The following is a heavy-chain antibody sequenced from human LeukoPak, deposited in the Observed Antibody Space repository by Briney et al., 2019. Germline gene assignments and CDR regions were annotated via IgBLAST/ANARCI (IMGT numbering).Heavy chain of an antibody. Sequence: PGRSLTLSCAASEFTFSTYGLHWVRQAPGKGLEWVAVISYDGSYKFYADSVKDRFTISRDNSKSTLYLQMSSLRAEDTAVYYCAKDRYRGLITIDYWGQGTLVTVSS. CDR3: AKDRYRGLITIDY. V-gene: IGHV3-30*18. CDR1: EFTFSTYG. D-gene: IGHD1-26*01. CDR2: ISYDGSYK. J-gene: IGHJ4*02.